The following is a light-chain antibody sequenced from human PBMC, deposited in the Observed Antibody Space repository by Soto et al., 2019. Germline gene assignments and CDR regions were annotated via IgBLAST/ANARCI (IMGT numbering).Light chain of an antibody. Sequence: DIVMTQSPDSLAVSLGERATMNCKCSRSVLYKSNNKNHLAWYQQKPGQPPKMLISWASTRESGVPDRFTGSGSGTDFTLTISNLQAEDVAVYYCQQYLSIPTFGQGTRLEIK. J-gene: IGKJ5*01. CDR1: RSVLYKSNNKNH. CDR3: QQYLSIPT. CDR2: WAS. V-gene: IGKV4-1*01.